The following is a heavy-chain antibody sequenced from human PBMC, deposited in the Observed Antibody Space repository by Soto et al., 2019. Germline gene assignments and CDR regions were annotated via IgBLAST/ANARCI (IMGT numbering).Heavy chain of an antibody. CDR1: GFTFSSYD. CDR3: ARDSYDSGFDI. D-gene: IGHD3-22*01. Sequence: EVQLVESGGGLVQPGGSLRLSCAASGFTFSSYDMHWVRQATGKGLEWVSAIGTAGDTYYPGSVKGRFTISRENAKNSLDLQMNSLRAGDTAVYYCARDSYDSGFDIWGQGTMVTVSS. CDR2: IGTAGDT. V-gene: IGHV3-13*01. J-gene: IGHJ3*02.